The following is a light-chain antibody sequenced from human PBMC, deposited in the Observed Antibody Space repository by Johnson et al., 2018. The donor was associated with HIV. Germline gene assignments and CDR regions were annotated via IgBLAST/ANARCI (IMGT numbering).Light chain of an antibody. CDR1: SSNIGNNY. J-gene: IGLJ1*01. V-gene: IGLV1-51*02. CDR2: KNN. Sequence: HSVLTQPPSVSAAPGQKVTISCSGSSSNIGNNYVSWYQQLPGTPPKLIIFKNNERPSGIPDRFSGSKSGTSATLGITGLQTGDEADYYCGAWDTSLSAGGVFGTGTKVTVL. CDR3: GAWDTSLSAGGV.